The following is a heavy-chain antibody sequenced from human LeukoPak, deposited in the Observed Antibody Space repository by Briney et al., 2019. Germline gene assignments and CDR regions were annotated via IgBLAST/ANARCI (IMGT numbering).Heavy chain of an antibody. V-gene: IGHV4-34*01. Sequence: PSETLSLTCAVYGGSFSGYYWSWIRQPPGKGLEWIGEINHSGSTNYNPSLKSRVTISVDTSKNQFSLKLSSVTAADTAVYYCARGLGVAYCGGDCYSYYFQHWGRGTLVTVSS. CDR1: GGSFSGYY. D-gene: IGHD2-21*02. J-gene: IGHJ1*01. CDR3: ARGLGVAYCGGDCYSYYFQH. CDR2: INHSGST.